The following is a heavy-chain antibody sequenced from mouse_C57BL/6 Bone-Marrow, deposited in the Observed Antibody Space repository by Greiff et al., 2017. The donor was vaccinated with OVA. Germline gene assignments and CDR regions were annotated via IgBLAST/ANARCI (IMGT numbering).Heavy chain of an antibody. CDR1: GYAFSSSW. J-gene: IGHJ2*01. D-gene: IGHD2-3*01. V-gene: IGHV1-82*01. CDR3: ARHEDGYYASYFDY. Sequence: QVQLKESGPELVKPGASVKISCKASGYAFSSSWMNWVKQRPGKGLEWIGRIYPGDGDTYYNGKFKGKATLTAEKSSSTAYMQLSSLTAEDSAVYFCARHEDGYYASYFDYWGQGTTLTVSS. CDR2: IYPGDGDT.